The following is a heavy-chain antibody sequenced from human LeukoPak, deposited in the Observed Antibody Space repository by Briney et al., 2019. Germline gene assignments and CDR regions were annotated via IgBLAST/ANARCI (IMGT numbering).Heavy chain of an antibody. J-gene: IGHJ4*02. Sequence: GGSLRLSCAASGFTFSSYGMHWVRQAPGKGLEWVAVISYDGSNKYYADSVKGRFTISGDNSKNTLYLQMNSLRAEDTAVYYCARDPRFLEWLPFDYWGQGTLVTVSS. V-gene: IGHV3-30*19. CDR1: GFTFSSYG. CDR2: ISYDGSNK. CDR3: ARDPRFLEWLPFDY. D-gene: IGHD3-3*01.